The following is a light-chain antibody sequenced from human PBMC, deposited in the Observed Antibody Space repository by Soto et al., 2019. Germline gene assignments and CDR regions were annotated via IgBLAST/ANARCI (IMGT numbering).Light chain of an antibody. CDR1: QSVSSN. Sequence: EIVMTQSPATLSVSPGERATLSCRASQSVSSNLAWYQQKPGQAPRLLIYGASTRATGIPARFSGSASGTDFTLTITRLEPEDFAVYYCQRYDGSPLYTFGQGTKVDIK. CDR2: GAS. J-gene: IGKJ2*01. CDR3: QRYDGSPLYT. V-gene: IGKV3-15*01.